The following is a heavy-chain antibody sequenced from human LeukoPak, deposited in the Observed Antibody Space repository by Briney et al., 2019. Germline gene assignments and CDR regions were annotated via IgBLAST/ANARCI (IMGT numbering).Heavy chain of an antibody. Sequence: PGGYLRLSCAASGFAFSDYGMNWVRQAPGKGLEWVSSISSGSAYIYYADSLKGRFTISRDNAKNSVYLQMNSLRADDTAVYYCARGPDYYDTTGYHWGQGTLVTVSS. CDR3: ARGPDYYDTTGYH. V-gene: IGHV3-21*01. CDR2: ISSGSAYI. D-gene: IGHD3-22*01. CDR1: GFAFSDYG. J-gene: IGHJ4*02.